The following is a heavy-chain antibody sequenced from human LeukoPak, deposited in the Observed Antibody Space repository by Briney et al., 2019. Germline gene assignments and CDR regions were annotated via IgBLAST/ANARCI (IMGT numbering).Heavy chain of an antibody. Sequence: GESLKISCKGSGYSFTSYWIGWVRQMPGKGLEWMGIIYPGDSDTRYSPSFQGQVTISADKSISTAYLQWSSLKASDTAMYYCARRDYDILTGYYNRNYYFDYWGQGTLVTVSS. CDR2: IYPGDSDT. V-gene: IGHV5-51*01. CDR3: ARRDYDILTGYYNRNYYFDY. D-gene: IGHD3-9*01. J-gene: IGHJ4*02. CDR1: GYSFTSYW.